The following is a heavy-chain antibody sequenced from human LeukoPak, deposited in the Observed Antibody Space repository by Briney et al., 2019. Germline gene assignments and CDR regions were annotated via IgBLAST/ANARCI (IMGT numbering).Heavy chain of an antibody. CDR1: GFTFSDFA. V-gene: IGHV3-30-3*01. J-gene: IGHJ4*02. Sequence: GGSLRLSCAASGFTFSDFAIHWVRQASGKGLEWVTLISYNGVIKYYADSVKGRFTISRDNSKNTLYLQMDTLRAEDTAVYYCARDLTMEVSTTGPFDYWGQGTLVTVSS. CDR2: ISYNGVIK. CDR3: ARDLTMEVSTTGPFDY. D-gene: IGHD5/OR15-5a*01.